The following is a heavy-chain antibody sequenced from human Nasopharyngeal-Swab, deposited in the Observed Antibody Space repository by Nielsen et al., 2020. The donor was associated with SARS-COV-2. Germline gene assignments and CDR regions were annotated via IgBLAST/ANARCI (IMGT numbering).Heavy chain of an antibody. CDR2: ISGSGGST. J-gene: IGHJ6*02. V-gene: IGHV3-23*01. CDR3: AKVARDIVVVPAAMKAYYYDGMDV. D-gene: IGHD2-2*01. Sequence: WIRQPPGKGLEWVSAISGSGGSTYYADSVKGRFTISRDNSKNTLYLQMNSLRAEDTAVYYCAKVARDIVVVPAAMKAYYYDGMDVWGQGTRSPSP.